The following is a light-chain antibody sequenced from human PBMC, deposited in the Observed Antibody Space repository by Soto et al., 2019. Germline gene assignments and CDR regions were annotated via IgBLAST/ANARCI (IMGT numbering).Light chain of an antibody. CDR3: SSYTSSSTPYV. CDR2: EVS. Sequence: QSVLTQPASVSGSPGQSITISCTGTSSDVGGYNFVSWYQQHPTKAPKLVIYEVSNRPSGVSNRFSGSKSGNTASLTISGLQAEDEADYYCSSYTSSSTPYVFGTGTKVTV. CDR1: SSDVGGYNF. J-gene: IGLJ1*01. V-gene: IGLV2-14*01.